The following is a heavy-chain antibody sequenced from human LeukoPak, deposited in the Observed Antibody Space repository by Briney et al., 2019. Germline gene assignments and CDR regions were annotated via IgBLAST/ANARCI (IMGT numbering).Heavy chain of an antibody. CDR1: GYTFTSYG. CDR2: INPNSGGT. J-gene: IGHJ4*02. D-gene: IGHD6-13*01. Sequence: GASVKVSCKASGYTFTSYGISWVRQAPGQGLEWMGWINPNSGGTNYAQKFQGRVTMTRDTSISTAYMELSRLRSDDTAVYYCARDLEGIAAADRGYWGQGTLVTVSS. V-gene: IGHV1-2*02. CDR3: ARDLEGIAAADRGY.